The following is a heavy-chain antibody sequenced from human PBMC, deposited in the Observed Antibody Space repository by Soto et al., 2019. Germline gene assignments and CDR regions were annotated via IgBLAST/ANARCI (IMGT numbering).Heavy chain of an antibody. V-gene: IGHV1-2*04. Sequence: ASVKVSCKASGYTSTGYYMHWVRQAPGQGLEWMGWINPNSGGTNYAQKFQGWVTMTRDTSISTAYMELSRLRSDDTAVYYCARDRGYSSGWYSYFFDYWGQGTLVTVSS. CDR2: INPNSGGT. D-gene: IGHD6-19*01. J-gene: IGHJ4*02. CDR3: ARDRGYSSGWYSYFFDY. CDR1: GYTSTGYY.